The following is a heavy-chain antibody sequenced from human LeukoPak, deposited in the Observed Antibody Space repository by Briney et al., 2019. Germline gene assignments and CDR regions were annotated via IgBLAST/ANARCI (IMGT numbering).Heavy chain of an antibody. D-gene: IGHD1-26*01. CDR2: ITSSGSDV. CDR1: GFTFSDYY. CDR3: ARDMETGGANWFDA. Sequence: PGGSLRLSCAASGFTFSDYYVSWIRQAPEKGLEWISYITSSGSDVYYPDSVKGRFTISRDNAENSLYLQMNSLRVEDTAVYYCARDMETGGANWFDAWGQGTPVTVSS. J-gene: IGHJ5*02. V-gene: IGHV3-11*01.